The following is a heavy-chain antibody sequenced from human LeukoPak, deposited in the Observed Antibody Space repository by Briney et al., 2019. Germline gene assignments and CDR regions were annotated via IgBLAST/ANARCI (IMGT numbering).Heavy chain of an antibody. CDR2: TLYRGSN. CDR3: VSLIFGGAGRGN. CDR1: SGSIDNEH. D-gene: IGHD3-3*01. Sequence: SETLSLTCSVSSGSIDNEHWCWVRQPPGKGLEWIGHTLYRGSNKYNPSLKGRVTISVDRSKNQFSLTLISGTAADTAVYYCVSLIFGGAGRGNWGQGTLVTVSS. V-gene: IGHV4-59*12. J-gene: IGHJ4*02.